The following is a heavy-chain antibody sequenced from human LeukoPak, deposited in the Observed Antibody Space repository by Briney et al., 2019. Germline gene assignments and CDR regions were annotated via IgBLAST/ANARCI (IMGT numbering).Heavy chain of an antibody. CDR1: GGSIRSYF. CDR2: IYYSGST. V-gene: IGHV4-39*01. D-gene: IGHD4-17*01. CDR3: ARRKTTVTTSYAFDI. Sequence: SETLSLTCIVSGGSIRSYFWGWIRQPPGKGLEWIGSIYYSGSTYYNPSLKSRVTISVDTSKNQFSLKLSSVTAADTAVYYCARRKTTVTTSYAFDIWGQGTMVTVSS. J-gene: IGHJ3*02.